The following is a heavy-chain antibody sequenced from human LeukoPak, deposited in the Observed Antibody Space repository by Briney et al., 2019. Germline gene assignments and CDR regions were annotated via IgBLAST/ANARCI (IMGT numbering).Heavy chain of an antibody. CDR1: GFTFDDYA. J-gene: IGHJ4*02. CDR3: AKAPDRYYYDSSGYYFDY. V-gene: IGHV3-9*01. CDR2: ISWNSGSI. D-gene: IGHD3-22*01. Sequence: GRSLRLSCAASGFTFDDYAMHWVRQAPGKGLEWVSGISWNSGSIGYADSVEGRFTISRDNAKNSLYLQMNSLRAEDTALYYCAKAPDRYYYDSSGYYFDYWGQGTLVTVSS.